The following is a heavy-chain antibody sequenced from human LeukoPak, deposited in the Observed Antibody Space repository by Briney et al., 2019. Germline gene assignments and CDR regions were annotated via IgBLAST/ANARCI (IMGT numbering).Heavy chain of an antibody. V-gene: IGHV3-23*01. CDR2: ISGSGGST. CDR3: AKAVYYDSSGWYYFDY. D-gene: IGHD3-22*01. J-gene: IGHJ4*02. CDR1: GLTFSSYA. Sequence: GGSLRLSCAASGLTFSSYAMSWVRQAPGKGLEWVSAISGSGGSTYYADSVKGRFTISRGNSKNTLYLQMNSPRAEDTAVYYCAKAVYYDSSGWYYFDYWGQGTLVTVSS.